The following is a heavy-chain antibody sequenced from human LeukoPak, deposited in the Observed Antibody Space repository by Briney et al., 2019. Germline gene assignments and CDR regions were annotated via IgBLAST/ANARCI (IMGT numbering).Heavy chain of an antibody. D-gene: IGHD4/OR15-4a*01. V-gene: IGHV3-23*01. J-gene: IGHJ4*02. CDR1: GFTFSSYA. CDR2: LSGSGGST. Sequence: GGSLRLSCAASGFTFSSYAMSWVRQAPGKGLEWVSALSGSGGSTYYADSVKGRFTISRDNSKNTLYLQMNSLRAEDTAVYYCARSGLSRFDYWGQGTLVTVSS. CDR3: ARSGLSRFDY.